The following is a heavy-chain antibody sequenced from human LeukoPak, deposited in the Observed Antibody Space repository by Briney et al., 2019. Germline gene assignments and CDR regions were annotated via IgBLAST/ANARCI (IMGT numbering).Heavy chain of an antibody. J-gene: IGHJ5*02. D-gene: IGHD6-13*01. Sequence: GESLKISCKASGYSFSNYWMAWVRQTPGKGLEWMGTIYSGKSDTRYSPSFQGQVTISADTSFSTAYLQLSSLKASDTAMYYCARSIAAAGSGWFDPWGQGTLVTVSS. CDR1: GYSFSNYW. V-gene: IGHV5-51*01. CDR3: ARSIAAAGSGWFDP. CDR2: IYSGKSDT.